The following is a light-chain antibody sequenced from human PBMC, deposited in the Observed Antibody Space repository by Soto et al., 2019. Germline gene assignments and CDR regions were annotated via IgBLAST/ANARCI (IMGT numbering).Light chain of an antibody. Sequence: EIVLTQSPGTLSLSPGERATLSCRASQSVSSSYLAWYQQKPGQAPRLLIYGASSRATDIPDRFSGGGSGTDFTLTIIRLEPEDFAVYYCQQYGSSPWTFGQGTKVHIK. CDR3: QQYGSSPWT. CDR1: QSVSSSY. J-gene: IGKJ1*01. CDR2: GAS. V-gene: IGKV3-20*01.